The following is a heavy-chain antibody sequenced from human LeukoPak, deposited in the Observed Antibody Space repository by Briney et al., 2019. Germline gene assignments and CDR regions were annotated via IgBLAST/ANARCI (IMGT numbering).Heavy chain of an antibody. CDR1: GLTLGGYK. CDR3: TRETGWGPGY. D-gene: IGHD6-19*01. Sequence: GGSLRLSCAASGLTLGGYKMHWIRQAPGKGLAWVARINTDGSSITYADSVKGRFTISRDNAKNTLYLQMDSLRDEDTAVYYCTRETGWGPGYWGQGTLVTVSS. J-gene: IGHJ4*02. CDR2: INTDGSSI. V-gene: IGHV3-74*01.